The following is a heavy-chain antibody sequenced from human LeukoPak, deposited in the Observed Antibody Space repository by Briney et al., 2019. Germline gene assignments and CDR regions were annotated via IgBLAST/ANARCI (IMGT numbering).Heavy chain of an antibody. CDR1: GYTFTDYY. CDR3: ARPNYYDSSGHFDY. J-gene: IGHJ4*02. Sequence: EASVKVSCKASGYTFTDYYIHWVRQAPGQGLEWMGWINPNSGGTNYAQKFQGRVTMTRDTSISTAYMELSDLRSDDTAVYYCARPNYYDSSGHFDYWGQGALVTVSS. D-gene: IGHD3-22*01. V-gene: IGHV1-2*02. CDR2: INPNSGGT.